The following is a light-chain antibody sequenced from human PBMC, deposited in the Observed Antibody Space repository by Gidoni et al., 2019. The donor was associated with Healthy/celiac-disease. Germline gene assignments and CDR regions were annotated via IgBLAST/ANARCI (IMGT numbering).Light chain of an antibody. Sequence: DIQMTQSPSSLSASVGDRVTITCRTSQSISNYLNWYQQKPGKAPKLLIYAASSLQSGVPSRFSGSGSGTDFTLTISSLQPEDFATYYCQQSYSTPMWTFGQGTKVEIK. J-gene: IGKJ1*01. CDR3: QQSYSTPMWT. CDR2: AAS. V-gene: IGKV1-39*01. CDR1: QSISNY.